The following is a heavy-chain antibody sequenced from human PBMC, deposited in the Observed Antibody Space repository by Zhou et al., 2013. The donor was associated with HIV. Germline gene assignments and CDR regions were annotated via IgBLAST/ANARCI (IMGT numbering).Heavy chain of an antibody. Sequence: QVQLVQSGAEVKKPGASVKVSCKASGDTFTTYFMQWVRQAPGQGLVWVGWIDPXSGHTVYAQHFEGRVTMTRDTSTTTAYLELSRLKSDDTAFYYCAIGYGLFESWGQGTLVSVSS. J-gene: IGHJ4*02. D-gene: IGHD5-18*01. CDR2: IDPXSGHT. V-gene: IGHV1-2*02. CDR1: GDTFTTYF. CDR3: AIGYGLFES.